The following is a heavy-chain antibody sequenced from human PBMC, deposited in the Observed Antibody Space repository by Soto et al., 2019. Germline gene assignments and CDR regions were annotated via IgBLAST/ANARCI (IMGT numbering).Heavy chain of an antibody. V-gene: IGHV3-21*01. D-gene: IGHD3-3*01. Sequence: GGSLRLSCAASGFTFSSYSMNWVRQAPGKGLEWVSSISSSSSYIYYADSVKGRFTISRDNAKNSLYLQMNSLRAEDTAVYYCARDAIFGVVIIEYYFDYWGQGT. J-gene: IGHJ4*02. CDR1: GFTFSSYS. CDR3: ARDAIFGVVIIEYYFDY. CDR2: ISSSSSYI.